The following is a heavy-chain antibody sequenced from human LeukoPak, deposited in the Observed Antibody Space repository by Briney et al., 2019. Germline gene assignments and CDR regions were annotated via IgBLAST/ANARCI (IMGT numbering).Heavy chain of an antibody. V-gene: IGHV3-30*18. CDR1: GFTFSSYG. CDR2: ISYDGSNK. D-gene: IGHD6-19*01. CDR3: AKDGEQWLAPTYYFDY. Sequence: PGGSLRLSCAASGFTFSSYGMHWVRQAPGKGLEWVAVISYDGSNKYYADSVKGRFTISRDNSKNTLYLQMNSLRAEDTAVYYCAKDGEQWLAPTYYFDYWGQGTLVTVSS. J-gene: IGHJ4*02.